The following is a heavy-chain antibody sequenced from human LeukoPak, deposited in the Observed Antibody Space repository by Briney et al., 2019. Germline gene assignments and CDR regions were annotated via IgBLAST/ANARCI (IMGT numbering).Heavy chain of an antibody. D-gene: IGHD3-10*01. J-gene: IGHJ4*02. Sequence: SETLSLTCTVSGGSISSSSYYWGWIRQPPGKGLEWIGEINHSGSTNYNPSLKSRVTISVDTSKNQFSLKLSSVTAADTAVYYCAILSPGSYGRFDYWGQGTLVTVSS. CDR3: AILSPGSYGRFDY. CDR2: INHSGST. V-gene: IGHV4-39*07. CDR1: GGSISSSSYY.